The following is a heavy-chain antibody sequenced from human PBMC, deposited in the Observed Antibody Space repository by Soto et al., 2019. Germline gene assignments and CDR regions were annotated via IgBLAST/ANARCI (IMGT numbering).Heavy chain of an antibody. V-gene: IGHV1-2*02. D-gene: IGHD5-12*01. CDR2: MNPNSGDT. CDR1: EYRFSDYY. Sequence: QVQLVQSGAEVKKPGASVTVSCKASEYRFSDYYLHWVRQAPGQGPEWMGWMNPNSGDTKYAQKFKGRVTMTRDTSVRTAFMELNWLKSDDTAVYYCARESGGATATLDYYYFYMDVWGIGTTVTVSS. J-gene: IGHJ6*03. CDR3: ARESGGATATLDYYYFYMDV.